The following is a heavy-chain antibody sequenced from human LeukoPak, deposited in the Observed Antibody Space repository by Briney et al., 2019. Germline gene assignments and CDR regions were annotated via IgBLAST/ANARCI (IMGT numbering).Heavy chain of an antibody. CDR2: IKQDGSEK. J-gene: IGHJ6*03. Sequence: SGGSLRLPCAASGFTFSSYWMSWVRQAPGKGLEWVANIKQDGSEKYYVDSVKGRFTISRDNAKNSLYLQMNSLRAEDTAVYYCASDWGVRYYYYMDVWGKGTTVTVSS. CDR1: GFTFSSYW. D-gene: IGHD3-16*01. V-gene: IGHV3-7*01. CDR3: ASDWGVRYYYYMDV.